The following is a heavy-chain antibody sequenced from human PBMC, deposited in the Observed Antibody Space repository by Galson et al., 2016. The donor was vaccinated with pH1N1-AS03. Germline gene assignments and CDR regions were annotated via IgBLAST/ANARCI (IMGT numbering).Heavy chain of an antibody. Sequence: SLRLSCAASGFTFSSYSMTWVRQAPGKGLEWVSFIRNSGSHISYGDSVKGRFTVSRDNAKNSLYLQMNSLRAGDTAVYYCARGNYYDVDLREYYFDYWGQGTLVTVSS. V-gene: IGHV3-21*01. CDR1: GFTFSSYS. CDR3: ARGNYYDVDLREYYFDY. D-gene: IGHD3-22*01. J-gene: IGHJ4*02. CDR2: IRNSGSHI.